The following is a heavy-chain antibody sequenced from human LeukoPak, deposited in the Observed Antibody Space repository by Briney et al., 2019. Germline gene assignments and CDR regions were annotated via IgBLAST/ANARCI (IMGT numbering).Heavy chain of an antibody. D-gene: IGHD1-1*01. CDR1: GDFITNRY. V-gene: IGHV4-4*07. CDR3: VRNWDY. CDR2: ISTRGNT. J-gene: IGHJ4*02. Sequence: PSETLSLTCSVSGDFITNRYWSWVRQSAGKGLEWIGRISTRGNTNYNPSLKSRVTMSVDTSNKHFSLKLTSVTVADTAVCYCVRNWDYWGQGTLVTVSS.